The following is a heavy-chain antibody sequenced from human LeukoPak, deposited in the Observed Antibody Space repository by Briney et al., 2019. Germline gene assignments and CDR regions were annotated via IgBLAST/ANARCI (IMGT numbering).Heavy chain of an antibody. CDR2: IASETYGGTA. CDR1: GFTFGDYA. CDR3: TRDQTPYY. Sequence: GGSLRLSCTASGFTFGDYAMTWVRQAPGKGLEWVGFIASETYGGTAEYAASVKGRFVISRDDSKSIAYLQMNSLKTEDTAVYYCTRDQTPYYWGQGTLVTVSS. J-gene: IGHJ4*02. V-gene: IGHV3-49*04.